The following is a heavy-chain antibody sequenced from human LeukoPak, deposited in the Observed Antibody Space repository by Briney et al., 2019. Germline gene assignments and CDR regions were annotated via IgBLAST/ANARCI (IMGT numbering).Heavy chain of an antibody. J-gene: IGHJ4*02. CDR1: GYTFTGYY. V-gene: IGHV1-18*04. Sequence: ASVKVSCKASGYTFTGYYMHWVRQAPGQGLEWMGWISAYNGNTNYAQKLQGRVTMTTDTSTSTAYMELRSLRSDDTAVYYCARTYSGSYVRRSLVNGYFDYWGQGTLVTVSS. CDR2: ISAYNGNT. D-gene: IGHD1-26*01. CDR3: ARTYSGSYVRRSLVNGYFDY.